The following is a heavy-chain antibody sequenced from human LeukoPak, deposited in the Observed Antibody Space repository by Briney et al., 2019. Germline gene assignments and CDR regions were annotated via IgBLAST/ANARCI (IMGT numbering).Heavy chain of an antibody. Sequence: SETLSLTCAVYGGSFSGYYWSWIRQPPGKGLEWIGEINHSGSTNYNPSLKSQVTISVDTSKNQFSLKLSSVTAADTAVYYCARANPLGYCSGGSCLDAFDIWGQGTMVTVSS. CDR1: GGSFSGYY. J-gene: IGHJ3*02. CDR3: ARANPLGYCSGGSCLDAFDI. CDR2: INHSGST. D-gene: IGHD2-15*01. V-gene: IGHV4-34*01.